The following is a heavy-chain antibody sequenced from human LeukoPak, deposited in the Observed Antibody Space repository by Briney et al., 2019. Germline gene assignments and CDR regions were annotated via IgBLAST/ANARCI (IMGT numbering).Heavy chain of an antibody. CDR1: GFTFSSYA. CDR2: ISGSGGST. CDR3: AKDKVKLITFGGVIVDY. Sequence: GGSLRLSCAASGFTFSSYAMSWVRQAPGKGLEWVSAISGSGGSTYYADSVKGRFTISRDNSKNTLYLQMNSLRAEDTAVYYCAKDKVKLITFGGVIVDYWGQGTLVTVSS. J-gene: IGHJ4*02. V-gene: IGHV3-23*01. D-gene: IGHD3-16*02.